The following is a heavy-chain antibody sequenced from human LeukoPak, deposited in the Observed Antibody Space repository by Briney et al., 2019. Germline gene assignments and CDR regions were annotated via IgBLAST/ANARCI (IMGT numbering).Heavy chain of an antibody. Sequence: SETLSLTCTVSGGSISGSGYYWGWIRHHPGKGLEWIGYIYYSGGTYYNPTLRNRVTISVDTSKNQFSLNLSAVTAADTAVYYCATTYCTGGACSRRYFDNWGQGTLVTVSP. CDR1: GGSISGSGYY. J-gene: IGHJ4*02. V-gene: IGHV4-31*03. CDR3: ATTYCTGGACSRRYFDN. CDR2: IYYSGGT. D-gene: IGHD2-8*02.